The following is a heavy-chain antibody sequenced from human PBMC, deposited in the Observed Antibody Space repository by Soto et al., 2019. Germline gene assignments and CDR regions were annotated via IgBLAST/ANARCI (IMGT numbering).Heavy chain of an antibody. Sequence: QVQLQESGPGLVKPSETLSLTCTVSGGSISSYYWSWIRQPAGKGLEWIGRIYTSGSTNYNPSLKSRVTMSVDTSKNQFSLKLRSVTAADTAVYYCARSYSRGNSNLYFDLWGRGTLVTVSS. D-gene: IGHD2-21*02. J-gene: IGHJ2*01. CDR1: GGSISSYY. CDR2: IYTSGST. CDR3: ARSYSRGNSNLYFDL. V-gene: IGHV4-4*07.